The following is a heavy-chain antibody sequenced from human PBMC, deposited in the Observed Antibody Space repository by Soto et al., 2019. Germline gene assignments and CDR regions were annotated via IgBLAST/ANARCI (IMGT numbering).Heavy chain of an antibody. D-gene: IGHD3-3*01. CDR3: TTDSAGTIFEFDD. CDR1: GYTLSELS. J-gene: IGHJ4*02. CDR2: FDPEDGET. V-gene: IGHV1-24*01. Sequence: GASVKVSCKVSGYTLSELSMHWVRQAPGKGLEWMGGFDPEDGETIYAQKFQGRVTMTEDTSTDTAYMELSSLRSEDTAVYYCTTDSAGTIFEFDDWGQGTLVTVSS.